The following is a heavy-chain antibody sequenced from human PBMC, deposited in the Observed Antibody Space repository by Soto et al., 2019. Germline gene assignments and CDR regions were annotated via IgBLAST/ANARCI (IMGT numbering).Heavy chain of an antibody. CDR2: IKHDASQT. CDR3: VRVGWGYGFGNGMDG. J-gene: IGHJ6*02. D-gene: IGHD5-18*01. V-gene: IGHV3-30*04. CDR1: GFIFSAYS. Sequence: QVQLVESGGVVVQPGGSLRLSCAAAGFIFSAYSMHWFLQAPGKGLESLAVIKHDASQTYYADSVKGRFTISRDDSKNTLYLQMNDLTAEDTAVYHGVRVGWGYGFGNGMDGWGQGTTVTVTS.